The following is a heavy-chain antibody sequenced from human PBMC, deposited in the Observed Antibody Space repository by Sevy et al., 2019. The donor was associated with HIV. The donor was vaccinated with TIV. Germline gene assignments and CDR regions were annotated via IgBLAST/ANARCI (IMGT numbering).Heavy chain of an antibody. CDR3: AAGDTSMVTDFDY. CDR1: GFTVSTYA. Sequence: GGSLRLSCAASGFTVSTYAINWVRQAPGEGLEWVSAITCGGDSTYYADSVKGRFTISKDNSKNGVYLQMNCLRAEDTALYYCAAGDTSMVTDFDYWGQGTLVTVSS. J-gene: IGHJ4*02. V-gene: IGHV3-23*01. CDR2: ITCGGDST. D-gene: IGHD5-18*01.